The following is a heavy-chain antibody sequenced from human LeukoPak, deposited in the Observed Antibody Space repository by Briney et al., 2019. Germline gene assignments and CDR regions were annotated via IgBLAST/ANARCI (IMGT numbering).Heavy chain of an antibody. CDR3: ARDREGYSYGLVYYYYGMDV. Sequence: SQTLSLTCAISGDSVSNNIATWNWVRQSPSRGLEWLGRTYYRSKWYNDYAVSVKSRITINPDTSKNQFSLQLNSVTPEDTAVYYCARDREGYSYGLVYYYYGMDVWGQGTTVTVSS. CDR2: TYYRSKWYN. CDR1: GDSVSNNIAT. D-gene: IGHD5-18*01. J-gene: IGHJ6*02. V-gene: IGHV6-1*01.